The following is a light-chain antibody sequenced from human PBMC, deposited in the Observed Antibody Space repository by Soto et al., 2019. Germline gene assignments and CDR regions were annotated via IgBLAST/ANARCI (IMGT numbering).Light chain of an antibody. V-gene: IGKV3-15*01. CDR3: QQYNNWPPWT. J-gene: IGKJ1*01. CDR1: QSVSSN. CDR2: GAS. Sequence: EIVMTQSPATLSVSPGERXXXXXXXSQSVSSNLAWYQXXPGQAXXLXXYGASTRATGIPARFSGSGSGTEFTLTISSLQSEDFAVYYCQQYNNWPPWTFGQGTKVDIK.